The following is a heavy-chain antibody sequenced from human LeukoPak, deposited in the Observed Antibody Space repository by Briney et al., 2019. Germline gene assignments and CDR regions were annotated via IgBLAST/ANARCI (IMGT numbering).Heavy chain of an antibody. CDR1: GFTFSSYA. J-gene: IGHJ4*02. CDR3: AKGAWAAGGPMGNNFAS. Sequence: PGRSLRLSCAASGFTFSSYAMHWVRQAPSKGLEWVAVISYDGSNKYYADSVKGRFTISRDNSKNTLTLQMNSLKTEDTSIYFCAKGAWAAGGPMGNNFASWGQGTLVTVSS. D-gene: IGHD6-13*01. CDR2: ISYDGSNK. V-gene: IGHV3-30-3*01.